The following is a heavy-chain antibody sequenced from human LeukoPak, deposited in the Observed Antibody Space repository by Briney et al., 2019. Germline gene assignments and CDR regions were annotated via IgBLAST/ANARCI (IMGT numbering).Heavy chain of an antibody. D-gene: IGHD6-13*01. CDR2: IYHSGST. V-gene: IGHV4-30-2*01. CDR1: GGSISSGGYS. J-gene: IGHJ3*02. CDR3: ARAEEGIAAAVDAFDI. Sequence: PSETLSLTCAVSGGSISSGGYSWSWIRQPPGKGLEWIGYIYHSGSTYYNPSLKSRVTISVDRSKNQFSLKLSSVTAADTAVYYCARAEEGIAAAVDAFDIWGQGTMVTVSS.